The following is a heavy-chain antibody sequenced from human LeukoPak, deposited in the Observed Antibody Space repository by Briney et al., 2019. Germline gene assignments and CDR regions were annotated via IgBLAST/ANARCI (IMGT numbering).Heavy chain of an antibody. CDR1: GYSISSGYY. J-gene: IGHJ4*02. Sequence: SETQSLTCTVSGYSISSGYYWGWIRQPPGKGLEWIGTIYHSGSTYYNPSLKSRVTISVDTSKNQSSLKLTSVTAADTAVYYCARVRGYCSSTICYRYYFDYWGQGTLVTVSS. D-gene: IGHD2-2*01. CDR2: IYHSGST. V-gene: IGHV4-38-2*02. CDR3: ARVRGYCSSTICYRYYFDY.